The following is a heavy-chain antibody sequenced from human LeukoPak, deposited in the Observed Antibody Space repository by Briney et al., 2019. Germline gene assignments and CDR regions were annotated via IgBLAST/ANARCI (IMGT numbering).Heavy chain of an antibody. J-gene: IGHJ4*02. CDR2: IYYSGST. Sequence: KPSETLSLTCTVSGGSISGYYWSWIRQPPGKGLEWIGHIYYSGSTNYNPSLKSRVTISVDTSNNQFSLKLTSVTAADTAVYYCARQVGYSSGWYIYWGQGTLVTVSS. CDR1: GGSISGYY. D-gene: IGHD6-19*01. V-gene: IGHV4-59*08. CDR3: ARQVGYSSGWYIY.